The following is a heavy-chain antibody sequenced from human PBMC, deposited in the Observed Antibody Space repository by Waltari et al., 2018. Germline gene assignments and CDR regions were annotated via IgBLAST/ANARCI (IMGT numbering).Heavy chain of an antibody. CDR3: ARLRRSGWYLSPQDPTQVAFDY. CDR1: GGSISSSSYY. V-gene: IGHV4-39*07. Sequence: QLQLQESGPGLVKPSEPLSLTCTVSGGSISSSSYYWGWIRQPPGKGSGGIGGIYYSGSTYYNPSLKSRVTISVDTSKNQFSLKLSSVTAADTAVYYCARLRRSGWYLSPQDPTQVAFDYWGQGTLVTVSS. CDR2: IYYSGST. J-gene: IGHJ4*02. D-gene: IGHD6-19*01.